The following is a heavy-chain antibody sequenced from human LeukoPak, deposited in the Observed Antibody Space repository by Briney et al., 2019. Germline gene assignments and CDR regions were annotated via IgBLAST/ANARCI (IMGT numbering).Heavy chain of an antibody. CDR1: GFTFSSYE. CDR3: ARSFMPLIVMYFDN. CDR2: ISSSGRTT. J-gene: IGHJ4*02. D-gene: IGHD3-22*01. Sequence: GGSLRLSCAASGFTFSSYEMNWVRQAPGKGLEWISYISSSGRTTHYADSVKGRFTISRDNVRNSLYLQMNSLRAEDTAVYYCARSFMPLIVMYFDNWGQGTLVSVSS. V-gene: IGHV3-48*03.